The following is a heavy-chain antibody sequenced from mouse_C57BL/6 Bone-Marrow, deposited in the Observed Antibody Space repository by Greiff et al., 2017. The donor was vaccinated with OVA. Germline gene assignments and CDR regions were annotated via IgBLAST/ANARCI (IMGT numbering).Heavy chain of an antibody. CDR3: ARGPLAY. Sequence: EVQLKESGPELVKPGDSVKISCKASGYSFTGYFMNWVMQSHGKSLEWIGRINPYNGDTFYNQKFKGKATLTVDKSSSTAHMELRSLTSEDSAVYYCARGPLAYWGQGTLVTVSA. J-gene: IGHJ3*01. CDR2: INPYNGDT. CDR1: GYSFTGYF. V-gene: IGHV1-20*01.